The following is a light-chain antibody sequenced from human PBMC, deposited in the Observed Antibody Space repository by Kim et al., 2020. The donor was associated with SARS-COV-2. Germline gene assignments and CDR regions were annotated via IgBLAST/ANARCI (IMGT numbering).Light chain of an antibody. V-gene: IGLV2-14*03. CDR3: SSYASGDTWV. Sequence: GQPITISCTGTSSAVGAYDYVSWYQQHPGKTPKLMIYDVTKRPSGVSNRFSASKSGDTASLAISGLQSEDEADYYCSSYASGDTWVFGGGTQLTVL. CDR1: SSAVGAYDY. J-gene: IGLJ3*02. CDR2: DVT.